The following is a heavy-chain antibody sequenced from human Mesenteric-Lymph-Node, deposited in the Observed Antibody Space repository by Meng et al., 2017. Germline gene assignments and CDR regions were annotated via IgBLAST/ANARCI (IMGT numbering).Heavy chain of an antibody. CDR3: ARRGYADAFDI. CDR2: ISSNGGST. Sequence: GESLKISCAASGFTFSSYAMHWVRQAPGKGLEYVSAISSNGGSTYYPDSVKGRFTISRDNSKNTLYLQMGSLRAEDMAVYYCARRGYADAFDIWGQGTMVTVSS. D-gene: IGHD5-12*01. J-gene: IGHJ3*02. V-gene: IGHV3-64*02. CDR1: GFTFSSYA.